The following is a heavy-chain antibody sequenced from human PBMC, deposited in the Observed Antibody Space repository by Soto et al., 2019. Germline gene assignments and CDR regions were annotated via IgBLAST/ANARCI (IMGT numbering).Heavy chain of an antibody. Sequence: QVQLVQSGAEVKKPGASVKVSCKASGYTFTSYDINWVRQATGQGLEWMGWMNPNSGNTGYAQKFQGRVTMTRNTSISTAYMELSSLRSEDTAVYYCTIVVVPAAIQGGWGQGTLVTVSS. CDR1: GYTFTSYD. J-gene: IGHJ4*02. CDR2: MNPNSGNT. V-gene: IGHV1-8*01. CDR3: TIVVVPAAIQGG. D-gene: IGHD2-2*01.